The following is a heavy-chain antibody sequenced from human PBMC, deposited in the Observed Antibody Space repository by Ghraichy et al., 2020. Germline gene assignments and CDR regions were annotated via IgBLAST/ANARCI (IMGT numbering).Heavy chain of an antibody. J-gene: IGHJ3*02. CDR3: ARRLVPDTFDI. Sequence: SQTLSLTCTVSGGSISSTRDYWGWIRPPPGKGLEWIGSIFSGESTYYNPSLKSRITISVDTSKNQFSLKMISVTAADTALYFCARRLVPDTFDIWGQGTMVTVSS. D-gene: IGHD4/OR15-4a*01. CDR1: GGSISSTRDY. V-gene: IGHV4-39*01. CDR2: IFSGEST.